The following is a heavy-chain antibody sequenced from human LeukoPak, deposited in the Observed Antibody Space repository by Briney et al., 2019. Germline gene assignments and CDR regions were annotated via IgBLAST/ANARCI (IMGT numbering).Heavy chain of an antibody. Sequence: GGSLRLSCAASGFAFNSCSMNWIRQAPGKGLEWISVISKDSDYIYYGDSLRGRFTIPRDNAQNSLYLQIDNLRADDTGVYYCARDGSCWSRGYWGQGTLVTVSS. V-gene: IGHV3-21*01. CDR2: ISKDSDYI. CDR1: GFAFNSCS. CDR3: ARDGSCWSRGY. J-gene: IGHJ4*02. D-gene: IGHD6-19*01.